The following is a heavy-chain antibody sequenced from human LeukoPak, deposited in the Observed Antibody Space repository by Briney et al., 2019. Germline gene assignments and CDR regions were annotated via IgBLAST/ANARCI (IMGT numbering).Heavy chain of an antibody. Sequence: GGSLRLSCAASGFTFSTCWMSWVRQAPGEGLEWVANIKEDGSEKYYGDSVKGRFTISRDNAKNSLYLQMNSLRAEDTDVYYCARDSSGYQWGQGTLVTVSS. V-gene: IGHV3-7*01. CDR2: IKEDGSEK. D-gene: IGHD3-22*01. CDR1: GFTFSTCW. J-gene: IGHJ4*02. CDR3: ARDSSGYQ.